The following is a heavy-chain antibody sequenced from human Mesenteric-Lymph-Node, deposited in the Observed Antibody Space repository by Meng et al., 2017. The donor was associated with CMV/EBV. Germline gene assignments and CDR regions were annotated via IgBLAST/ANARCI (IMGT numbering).Heavy chain of an antibody. Sequence: ETLSLTCTVSGGSVSSGSYYWSWVRQAPGKGLEWVSVIYSGGSTYYADSVKDRFTISRDNSKNTLYLQMNSLRAEDTAVYYCARDRRSIAARGSYYYYYYGMDVWGQGTTVTVSS. V-gene: IGHV3-53*05. CDR3: ARDRRSIAARGSYYYYYYGMDV. J-gene: IGHJ6*02. D-gene: IGHD6-6*01. CDR1: GGSVSSGSYY. CDR2: IYSGGST.